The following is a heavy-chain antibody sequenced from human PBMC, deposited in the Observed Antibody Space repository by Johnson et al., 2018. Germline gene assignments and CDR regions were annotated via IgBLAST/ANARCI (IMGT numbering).Heavy chain of an antibody. V-gene: IGHV3-74*02. D-gene: IGHD7-27*01. CDR2: ISGDGSDT. J-gene: IGHJ3*01. CDR1: GFTFTSYW. Sequence: EVQLVESGGDLVQPGGSLRLSCEASGFTFTSYWMHWVRQVPGKGLVWVSCISGDGSDTRYADSVKGRFTISKDNAKNTLYLQRNNLRVEDTAVYYCANDDWGPRAFEAWGQGTMVTVSS. CDR3: ANDDWGPRAFEA.